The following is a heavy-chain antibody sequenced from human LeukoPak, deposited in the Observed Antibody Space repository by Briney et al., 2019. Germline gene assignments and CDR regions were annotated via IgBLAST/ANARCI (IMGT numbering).Heavy chain of an antibody. CDR2: INHSGST. Sequence: SEILSLTCAVYGGSFSGYYWSWIRQPPGKGLEWIGEINHSGSTNYNPSLKSRVTTSVDTSKNQFSLKLSSVTAADTAVYYCARNGAARYYYMDVWGKGTTVTVSS. V-gene: IGHV4-34*01. J-gene: IGHJ6*03. D-gene: IGHD6-6*01. CDR3: ARNGAARYYYMDV. CDR1: GGSFSGYY.